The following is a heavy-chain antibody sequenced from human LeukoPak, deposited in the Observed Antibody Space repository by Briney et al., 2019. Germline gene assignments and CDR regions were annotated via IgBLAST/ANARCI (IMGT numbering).Heavy chain of an antibody. Sequence: GGSLRLSCAASGFTFSSYAMHWVRQAPGKGLEWVAVISYDGSNKYYADSVKGRFTISRDNSKNTLYLQMNSLRAEDTAVYYCARDSYGSGIYRGYFDYWGQGTLVTVSS. CDR1: GFTFSSYA. CDR3: ARDSYGSGIYRGYFDY. V-gene: IGHV3-30*04. CDR2: ISYDGSNK. J-gene: IGHJ4*02. D-gene: IGHD3-10*01.